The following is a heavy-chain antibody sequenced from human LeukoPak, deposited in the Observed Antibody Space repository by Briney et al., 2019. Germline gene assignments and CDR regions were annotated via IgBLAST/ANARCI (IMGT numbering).Heavy chain of an antibody. CDR1: GYTLTELS. CDR3: ATGDSSGYSVFDY. CDR2: FDPEDGET. V-gene: IGHV1-24*01. J-gene: IGHJ4*02. Sequence: ASVKVSCKVSGYTLTELSMHWVRQAPGRGLEWMGGFDPEDGETIYAQKFQGRVTMTEDTSTDTAYMELSSLRSEDTAVYYCATGDSSGYSVFDYWGQGTLVTVSS. D-gene: IGHD3-22*01.